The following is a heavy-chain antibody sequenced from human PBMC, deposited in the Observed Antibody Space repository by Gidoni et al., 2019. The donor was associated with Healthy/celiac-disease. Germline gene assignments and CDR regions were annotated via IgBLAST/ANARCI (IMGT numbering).Heavy chain of an antibody. V-gene: IGHV4-34*01. CDR2: INHSGST. CDR3: ARVKMITFGGVIVKGYAFDI. Sequence: QVQLQQWGAGLLKPSETLSLTCAVYGGSFSGYYWSWIRQPPGKGLEWIGEINHSGSTNYNPVLKSRVTISVDTSKNKFSLKLSSVTAADTAVYYCARVKMITFGGVIVKGYAFDIWGQGTMGTVSS. CDR1: GGSFSGYY. J-gene: IGHJ3*02. D-gene: IGHD3-16*02.